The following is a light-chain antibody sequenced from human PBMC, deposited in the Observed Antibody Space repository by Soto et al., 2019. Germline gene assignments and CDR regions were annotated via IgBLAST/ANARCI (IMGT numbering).Light chain of an antibody. CDR3: QQYGSFSIT. CDR2: GAS. Sequence: EIVWTQSPGTLSLSPGERATLSCRASQSVSSSYLAWYQQKPGQAPRLLIYGASSRATGIPDRFSGSGSGTDFTLTISRLEPEDFAVYYCQQYGSFSITFGQGTRLEIK. CDR1: QSVSSSY. V-gene: IGKV3-20*01. J-gene: IGKJ5*01.